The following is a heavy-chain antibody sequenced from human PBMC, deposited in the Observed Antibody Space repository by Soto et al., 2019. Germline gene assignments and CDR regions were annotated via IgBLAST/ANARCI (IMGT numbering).Heavy chain of an antibody. CDR1: GFTFSSYW. CDR2: LKSDGSST. CDR3: ARSLQVELRYFDWFLDP. D-gene: IGHD3-9*01. J-gene: IGHJ5*02. V-gene: IGHV3-74*01. Sequence: EVQLVESGGGLVQPGGSLRLSCAASGFTFSSYWMHWVRHAPGKGLVWVSRLKSDGSSTSYADSVTRRFTISRYNAKNRLYLQINSLRCEDTAVYFCARSLQVELRYFDWFLDPWGQGTLVTVCS.